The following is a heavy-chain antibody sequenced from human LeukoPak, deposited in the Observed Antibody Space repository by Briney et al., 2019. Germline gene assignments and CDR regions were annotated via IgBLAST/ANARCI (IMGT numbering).Heavy chain of an antibody. CDR1: GGTFSSYT. CDR3: ASWVRGYYYFWNGYYYYHMDV. V-gene: IGHV1-69*02. Sequence: ASVKVSCKASGGTFSSYTISWVRQAPGQGLEWMGRIIPILGIANYAQKFQGRVTITADKSTSTAYLELSSLRSEDTAVYYCASWVRGYYYFWNGYYYYHMDVWGKGTTVTVSS. D-gene: IGHD3-3*01. CDR2: IIPILGIA. J-gene: IGHJ6*03.